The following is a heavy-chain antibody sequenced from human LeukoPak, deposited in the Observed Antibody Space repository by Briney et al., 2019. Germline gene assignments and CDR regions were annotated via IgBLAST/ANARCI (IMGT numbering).Heavy chain of an antibody. CDR2: FDPEDGET. Sequence: ASVKVSCKVSGYTLTELSMHWVRQAPGKGLEWMGGFDPEDGETIYAQKFQGRVTMTEDTSTDTAYMELSSLRSEDTAVYYCATHKRPIFGVVPIPMDVWGKGTTVTVSS. CDR3: ATHKRPIFGVVPIPMDV. J-gene: IGHJ6*04. V-gene: IGHV1-24*01. D-gene: IGHD3-3*01. CDR1: GYTLTELS.